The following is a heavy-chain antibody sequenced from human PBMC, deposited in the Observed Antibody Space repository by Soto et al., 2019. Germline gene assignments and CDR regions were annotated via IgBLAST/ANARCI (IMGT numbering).Heavy chain of an antibody. D-gene: IGHD4-4*01. CDR3: ARGMNDYSTSSGRRSAQRGYYYGRDV. CDR1: GYTFSSYY. CDR2: INPSGGDT. Sequence: QVQLVQSGAEVKTPGASVKVSCTASGYTFSSYYMHWVRQAPGQGLEWMGIINPSGGDTGYGQKFQGRVSMTMDTSTSTLYMELSSLRSEDTAVYYCARGMNDYSTSSGRRSAQRGYYYGRDVLGQGTTVTVS. J-gene: IGHJ6*02. V-gene: IGHV1-46*01.